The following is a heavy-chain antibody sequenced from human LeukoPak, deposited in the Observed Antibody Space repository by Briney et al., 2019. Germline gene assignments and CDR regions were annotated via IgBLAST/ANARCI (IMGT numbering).Heavy chain of an antibody. V-gene: IGHV4-61*02. CDR1: VGSIIRDAYY. CDR3: ARAPNSDRWFDP. Sequence: PSQTLSLTSTLSVGSIIRDAYYWSWIRQPAGKGLEWIGRIYHTGSTNYSPSLKRRVTISVDTTKNQFSLKLSSVTAADTAVYYCARAPNSDRWFDPWGQGTLVTVSS. D-gene: IGHD1-26*01. CDR2: IYHTGST. J-gene: IGHJ5*02.